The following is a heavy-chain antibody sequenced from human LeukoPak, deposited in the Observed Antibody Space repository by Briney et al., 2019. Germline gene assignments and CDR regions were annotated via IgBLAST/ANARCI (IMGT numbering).Heavy chain of an antibody. CDR2: ISPSGSTL. CDR1: GFTFSSFE. Sequence: TGGSLRLSCVASGFTFSSFEMNWVRQGPGKGLEWISYISPSGSTLHFADAVKGRFTISRDNAKNSLYLQMNSLRAEDAAVYYCARDPGANYYDSSGFYNAFDIWGQGTRVTVSS. J-gene: IGHJ3*02. CDR3: ARDPGANYYDSSGFYNAFDI. D-gene: IGHD3-22*01. V-gene: IGHV3-48*03.